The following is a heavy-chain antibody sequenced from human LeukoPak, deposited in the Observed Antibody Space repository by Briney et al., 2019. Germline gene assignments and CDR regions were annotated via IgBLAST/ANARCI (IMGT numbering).Heavy chain of an antibody. D-gene: IGHD1-26*01. CDR2: INSDGSST. V-gene: IGHV3-74*01. CDR3: ARVSSGSYFGYYYYYMDV. Sequence: GGSLRLSCAASGFTFSNYWMHWVRQAPGKGLWVSRINSDGSSTSYADSVKGRLTISRDNAKNTLYLQMNSLRAEDTAVYYCARVSSGSYFGYYYYYMDVWGKGTTVTVSS. J-gene: IGHJ6*03. CDR1: GFTFSNYW.